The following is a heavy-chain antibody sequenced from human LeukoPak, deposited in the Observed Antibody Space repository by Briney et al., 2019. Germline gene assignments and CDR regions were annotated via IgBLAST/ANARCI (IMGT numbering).Heavy chain of an antibody. CDR1: GLTFSTSG. Sequence: GGSLRLSCTPSGLTFSTSGFNWVRQAPGKGLEWVASIGPTGSDRYHADSIKGRFTISRDNANNFLYLQMNSLRAEDTAVYYCATETNGRHYDYWGQGTLLTVSS. D-gene: IGHD1-14*01. CDR2: IGPTGSDR. V-gene: IGHV3-21*06. CDR3: ATETNGRHYDY. J-gene: IGHJ4*02.